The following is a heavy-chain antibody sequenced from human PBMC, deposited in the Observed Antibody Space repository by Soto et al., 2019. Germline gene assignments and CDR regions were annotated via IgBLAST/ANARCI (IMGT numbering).Heavy chain of an antibody. CDR2: IYYSGST. V-gene: IGHV4-61*01. Sequence: QVQLQESAPGPVKPSETLSLTCTVSGGSVSSGSYYWSWIRQPPGKGLEWIGYIYYSGSTNYNPSLKSRVTISVDTSKNQFSLKLSSVTAADTAVYYCAREYGSGIDYWGQGTLVTVSS. CDR3: AREYGSGIDY. CDR1: GGSVSSGSYY. D-gene: IGHD2-15*01. J-gene: IGHJ4*02.